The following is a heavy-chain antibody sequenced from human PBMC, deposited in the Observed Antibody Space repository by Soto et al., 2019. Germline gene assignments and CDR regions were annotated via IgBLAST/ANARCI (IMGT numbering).Heavy chain of an antibody. D-gene: IGHD2-21*02. Sequence: QVQLVQSGAEVKKPGASVKVSCKASGYSFSDYYIHWVRQAPGQGLEWLGWINHDTGVTHFAQKFQDWVTMTRDSYSITAYMELTRLTSEDTAVYYCVSSQRDFRYGLDVWGQGTTVTVPS. J-gene: IGHJ6*02. CDR2: INHDTGVT. CDR3: VSSQRDFRYGLDV. V-gene: IGHV1-2*04. CDR1: GYSFSDYY.